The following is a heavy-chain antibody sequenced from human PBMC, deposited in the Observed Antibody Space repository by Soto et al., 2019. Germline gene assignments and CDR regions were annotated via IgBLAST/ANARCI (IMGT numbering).Heavy chain of an antibody. CDR1: GFTFSSYA. Sequence: GGSLRLSCAASGFTFSSYAMHWVRQAPGKGLEWVAVISYDGSNKYYADSVKGRFTISRDNSKNTLYLQMNSLRAEDTAVYYCARAPKYDILTGYNGLYGMDVWGQGTTVTVSS. V-gene: IGHV3-30-3*01. CDR2: ISYDGSNK. D-gene: IGHD3-9*01. J-gene: IGHJ6*02. CDR3: ARAPKYDILTGYNGLYGMDV.